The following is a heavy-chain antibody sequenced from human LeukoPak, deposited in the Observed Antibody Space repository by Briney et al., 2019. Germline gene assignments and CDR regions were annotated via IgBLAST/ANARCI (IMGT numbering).Heavy chain of an antibody. CDR3: AIGGVHYYDTSADY. J-gene: IGHJ4*02. V-gene: IGHV3-21*01. CDR2: ITTSSSYI. D-gene: IGHD3-22*01. Sequence: GGSLRLSCAASGFTFSRSSMNWVRQAPGKGLEWVSSITTSSSYIYYTDSVKGRFTISRDNAKNSLYLQMNSLRGEDTAVYYCAIGGVHYYDTSADYWGQGTLVTVSS. CDR1: GFTFSRSS.